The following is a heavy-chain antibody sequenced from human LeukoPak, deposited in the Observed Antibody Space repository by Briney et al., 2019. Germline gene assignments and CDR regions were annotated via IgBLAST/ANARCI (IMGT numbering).Heavy chain of an antibody. J-gene: IGHJ4*02. Sequence: GGSLRLSCAASGFSFSIYWTTWVRQAPGKGLEWVANIRPDGSEKYYADSVRGRCTISRDNTRNTLDLQMNSLRPEDTAVYYCARENYFSFEYWGQGALVTVSS. D-gene: IGHD3-16*01. CDR3: ARENYFSFEY. CDR1: GFSFSIYW. CDR2: IRPDGSEK. V-gene: IGHV3-7*03.